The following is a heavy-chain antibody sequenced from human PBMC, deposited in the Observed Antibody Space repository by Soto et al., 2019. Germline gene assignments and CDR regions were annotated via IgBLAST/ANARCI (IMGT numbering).Heavy chain of an antibody. CDR3: ARASGSGRNNWFDP. V-gene: IGHV4-59*01. Sequence: SETLSLTCTVAGGSTSSYYWNWIRQPPGKGLEWIGYIYCSGSTNYNPSLKSRVTMSVDTSKNQFSLKLNSVTAADTAMYYCARASGSGRNNWFDPWGQGTQVTVSS. J-gene: IGHJ5*02. D-gene: IGHD6-19*01. CDR2: IYCSGST. CDR1: GGSTSSYY.